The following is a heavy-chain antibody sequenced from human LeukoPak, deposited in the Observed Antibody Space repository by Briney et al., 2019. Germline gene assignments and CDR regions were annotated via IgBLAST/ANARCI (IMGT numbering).Heavy chain of an antibody. Sequence: ASVKVSCKASGYTFTGYYMHWVRQAPGQGLEWMGWMNPNSGNTGYAQKFQGRVTMTRNTSISTAYMELSSLRSEDTAVYYCARVTTAGFRFDPWGQGTLVTVSS. CDR2: MNPNSGNT. J-gene: IGHJ5*02. CDR1: GYTFTGYY. CDR3: ARVTTAGFRFDP. D-gene: IGHD6-13*01. V-gene: IGHV1-8*02.